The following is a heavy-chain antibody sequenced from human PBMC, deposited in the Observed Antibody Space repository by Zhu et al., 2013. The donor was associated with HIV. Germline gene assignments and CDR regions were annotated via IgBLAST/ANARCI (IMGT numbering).Heavy chain of an antibody. CDR2: IIPIFGTA. CDR1: GGTFSSYA. V-gene: IGHV1-69*01. Sequence: QVQLVQSGAEVKKPGSSVKVSCKASGGTFSSYAISWVRQAPGQGLEWMGGIIPIFGTANYAQKFQGRVTITADESTSTAYMELSSLRSEDTAVYYCAASRYYYDSSGYPNYYYYGMDVWGQGTTVTVSS. J-gene: IGHJ6*02. CDR3: AASRYYYDSSGYPNYYYYGMDV. D-gene: IGHD3-22*01.